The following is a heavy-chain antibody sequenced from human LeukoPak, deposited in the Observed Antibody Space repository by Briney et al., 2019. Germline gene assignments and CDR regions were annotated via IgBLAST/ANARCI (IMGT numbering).Heavy chain of an antibody. CDR3: ARDSSGGYYFDY. Sequence: EAGGSLRLSCAAPGFTFSSYSMNWVRQAPGKGLEWVSSISSSSRYIDYADSVKGRFTISRDNAKNSLYLQMNSLRAEDTAVYYCARDSSGGYYFDYWGQGTLVTVSS. CDR2: ISSSSRYI. J-gene: IGHJ4*02. V-gene: IGHV3-21*01. CDR1: GFTFSSYS. D-gene: IGHD4-23*01.